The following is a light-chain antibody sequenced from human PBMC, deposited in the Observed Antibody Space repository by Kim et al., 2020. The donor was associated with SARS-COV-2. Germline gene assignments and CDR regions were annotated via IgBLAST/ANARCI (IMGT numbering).Light chain of an antibody. CDR3: CSYTSGNTLYV. Sequence: QSALTQPTSVSGPPGQSITISCTGTTSDVGGSNDVSWYQQHPGKTPKLMIYDVTHRPSGVSNRFSGSKSGNTASLTISGLQAEDEADYYCCSYTSGNTLYVFGSGTKVNVL. J-gene: IGLJ1*01. V-gene: IGLV2-14*01. CDR2: DVT. CDR1: TSDVGGSND.